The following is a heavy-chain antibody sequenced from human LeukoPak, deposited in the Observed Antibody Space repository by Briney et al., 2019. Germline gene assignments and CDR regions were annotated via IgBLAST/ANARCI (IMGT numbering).Heavy chain of an antibody. CDR1: GDSISLYY. CDR3: ARESYDSGEFS. V-gene: IGHV4-4*07. J-gene: IGHJ5*02. CDR2: IHTSGNT. D-gene: IGHD3-22*01. Sequence: SETLSLTCTMTGDSISLYYWTSIRQPGGKGLEWIGRIHTSGNTNGNPSLKSRVTMSVDTSKNQFSLKLSSVTAADTAVYYRARESYDSGEFSWGQGTLVTVSS.